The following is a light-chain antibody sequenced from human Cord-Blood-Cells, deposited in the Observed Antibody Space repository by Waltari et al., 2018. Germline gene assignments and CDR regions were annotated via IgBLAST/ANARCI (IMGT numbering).Light chain of an antibody. CDR3: SSYTSSSLGV. CDR1: SSDVGGYNY. J-gene: IGLJ1*01. Sequence: QSALTQPASVSGSPGQSITISCTRTSSDVGGYNYVSCYQQHPGKAPKLRIYDVSNRPSGVSNRFSGSKSGNTASLTISGLQAEDEADYYCSSYTSSSLGVFGTGTKVTVL. V-gene: IGLV2-14*01. CDR2: DVS.